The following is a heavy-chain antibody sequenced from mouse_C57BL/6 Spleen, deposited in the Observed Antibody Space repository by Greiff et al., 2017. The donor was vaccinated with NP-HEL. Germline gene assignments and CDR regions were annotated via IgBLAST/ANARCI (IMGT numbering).Heavy chain of an antibody. J-gene: IGHJ4*01. V-gene: IGHV10-1*01. CDR2: IRSKSNNYAT. CDR3: VRQGYYGSSYYAMDY. Sequence: EVQLVESGGGLVQPKGSLKLSCAASGFSFNTYAMNWVRQAPGKGLEWVARIRSKSNNYATYYADSVKDRFTISRDDLESMLYLQMNNLKTEDTAMYYCVRQGYYGSSYYAMDYWGQGTSVTVSS. D-gene: IGHD1-1*01. CDR1: GFSFNTYA.